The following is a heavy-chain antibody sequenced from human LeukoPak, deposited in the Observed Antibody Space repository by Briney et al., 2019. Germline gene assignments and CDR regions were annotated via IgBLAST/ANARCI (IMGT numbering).Heavy chain of an antibody. J-gene: IGHJ4*02. CDR1: GFTFDDYT. D-gene: IGHD6-13*01. Sequence: QPGGSLRLSCAASGFTFDDYTMHWVRQAPGKGLEWVSLISWDGGSTYYADSVKGRLTISRDNSKNSLYLQMNSLRAEDTAVYYCAKAGYSSSWYLYFDYWGQGTLVTVSS. CDR2: ISWDGGST. CDR3: AKAGYSSSWYLYFDY. V-gene: IGHV3-43*01.